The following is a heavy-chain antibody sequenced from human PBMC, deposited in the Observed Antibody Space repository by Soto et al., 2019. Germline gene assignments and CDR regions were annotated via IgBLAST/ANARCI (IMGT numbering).Heavy chain of an antibody. V-gene: IGHV4-39*01. D-gene: IGHD2-2*01. CDR1: DGSISSRSNY. J-gene: IGHJ5*02. Sequence: SETLSLTCTVSDGSISSRSNYWGWIRQPPGKDLEWIGSVYYTGGTYYNPSLKSRVAISIDMSKNQFSLELSFVTAADTAVYYCAALDCSSTSCYGGDWFDPWGQGTQVTVSS. CDR2: VYYTGGT. CDR3: AALDCSSTSCYGGDWFDP.